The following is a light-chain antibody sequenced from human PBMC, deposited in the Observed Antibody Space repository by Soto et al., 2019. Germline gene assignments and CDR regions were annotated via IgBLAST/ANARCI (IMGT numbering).Light chain of an antibody. Sequence: QSVLKQPPSGSGAPGQRVTISCTGSSSNIGAGYDVHWYQQLPGTAPKLLISGNSNRPSGVPDRFSGSKSGTSASLAITGLQAEDEADYYCPSNDISMRALYVFGTGTKVTVL. CDR2: GNS. CDR1: SSNIGAGYD. J-gene: IGLJ1*01. V-gene: IGLV1-40*01. CDR3: PSNDISMRALYV.